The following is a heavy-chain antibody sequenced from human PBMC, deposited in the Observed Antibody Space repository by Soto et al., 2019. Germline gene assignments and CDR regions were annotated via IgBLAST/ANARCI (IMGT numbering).Heavy chain of an antibody. CDR3: ARVKGLLRRFGGPDQGQTDAFDI. D-gene: IGHD3-10*01. V-gene: IGHV1-69*01. Sequence: QVQLVQSGAEVKKPGSSVKVSCKASGGTFSSYAISWVRQAPGQGLEWMGGIIPIFGTANYAQKFQGRVTITADESTSTAYMELSSLRSEDTAVYYCARVKGLLRRFGGPDQGQTDAFDIWGQGTMVTVSS. CDR2: IIPIFGTA. CDR1: GGTFSSYA. J-gene: IGHJ3*02.